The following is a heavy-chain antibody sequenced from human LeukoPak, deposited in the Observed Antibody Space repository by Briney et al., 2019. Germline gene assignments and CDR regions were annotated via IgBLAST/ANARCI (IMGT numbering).Heavy chain of an antibody. CDR1: GYTFTGYY. J-gene: IGHJ3*02. Sequence: ASVKVSCKASGYTFTGYYMHWVRQAPGQGLEWMGWINPNSGGTNYAQKFQGRVTMTRDTSISTAYMELSRLRSDDTTVYYCAITYYYGSGSYVIWGAFDIWGQGTMVTVSS. CDR3: AITYYYGSGSYVIWGAFDI. V-gene: IGHV1-2*02. CDR2: INPNSGGT. D-gene: IGHD3-10*01.